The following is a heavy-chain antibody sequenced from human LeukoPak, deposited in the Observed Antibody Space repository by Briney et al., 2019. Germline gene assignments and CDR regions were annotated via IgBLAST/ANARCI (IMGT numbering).Heavy chain of an antibody. CDR3: ARDSRRELLHAFDI. CDR2: IYYSGST. CDR1: GGSISSSSYY. D-gene: IGHD1-26*01. Sequence: SETLSLTCTVSGGSISSSSYYWGWIRQPPGKGLEWIGSIYYSGSTYYNPSLKSRVTISVDASKNQFSLKLNSVTAADTAVYYCARDSRRELLHAFDIWGQGTMVTVSS. V-gene: IGHV4-39*07. J-gene: IGHJ3*02.